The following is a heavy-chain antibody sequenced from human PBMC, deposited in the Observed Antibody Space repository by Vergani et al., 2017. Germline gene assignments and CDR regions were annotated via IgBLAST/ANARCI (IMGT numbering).Heavy chain of an antibody. CDR2: IYDNGNT. D-gene: IGHD5-24*01. J-gene: IGHJ6*02. CDR1: GVSIKSRSYY. V-gene: IGHV4-39*01. CDR3: ARNRAIELAGRMHYYYAIDV. Sequence: QLQLQESGPGLVKPSETLSLTCAVSGVSIKSRSYYWGWIRPSPGKGLEWIGSIYDNGNTYYNPSLKSRVAISVDTSKNQVSLNLCSVTAADTAVYYCARNRAIELAGRMHYYYAIDVWGQGTTVTVSS.